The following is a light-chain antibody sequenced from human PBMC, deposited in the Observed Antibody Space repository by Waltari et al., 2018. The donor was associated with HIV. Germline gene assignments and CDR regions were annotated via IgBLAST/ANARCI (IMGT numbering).Light chain of an antibody. V-gene: IGLV2-23*02. Sequence: TISCTGTRSDVGSYNLVSWYQQHPGKAPKLMIYEVSKRPSGVSNRFSGSKSGNTASLTISGLQAEDEADYYCCSYAGSSTFYVFGTGTKVTVL. CDR3: CSYAGSSTFYV. J-gene: IGLJ1*01. CDR2: EVS. CDR1: RSDVGSYNL.